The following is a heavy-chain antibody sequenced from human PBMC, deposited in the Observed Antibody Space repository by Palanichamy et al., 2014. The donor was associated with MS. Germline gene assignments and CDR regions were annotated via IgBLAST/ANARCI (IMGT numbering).Heavy chain of an antibody. J-gene: IGHJ4*02. CDR3: AKSVSVSGSYPG. V-gene: IGHV3-23*01. CDR2: ISGSDDNT. Sequence: EVQLLESGGGLVQPGGSRETLLCSLWIHLXRLCHELGPPGSREGGWSGVSGISGSDDNTYYADSVKGRFTISRDNSKNTLYLQMNSLRVGDTAVYYCAKSVSVSGSYPGWGQGTLVTVSS. CDR1: IHLXRLC. D-gene: IGHD1-26*01.